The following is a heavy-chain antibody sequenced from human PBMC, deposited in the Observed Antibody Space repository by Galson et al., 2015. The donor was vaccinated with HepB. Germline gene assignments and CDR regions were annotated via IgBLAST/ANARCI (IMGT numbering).Heavy chain of an antibody. V-gene: IGHV2-5*02. CDR3: AHVMITFGGVIGPDAFDI. CDR2: IYWDDDD. CDR1: GFSLSSTGVG. Sequence: PALVKPTQTLTLTCTFSGFSLSSTGVGVGWIRQPPGKALEWLAVIYWDDDDRYSPSLKSGLKITKDTSKNQVVLTMTNIDPVDTATYYCAHVMITFGGVIGPDAFDIWGPGTMFTASS. D-gene: IGHD3-16*02. J-gene: IGHJ3*02.